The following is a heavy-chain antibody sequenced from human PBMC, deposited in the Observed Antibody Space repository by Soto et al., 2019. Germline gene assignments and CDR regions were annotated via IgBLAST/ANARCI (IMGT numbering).Heavy chain of an antibody. Sequence: QVQLVESGGVVVQPGRSLRVSCAASGFTFSDYGIYWVRQAPGKGLEWVALISYDGNNREYGDSVKGRFTISRDNSKNTLYLQMNSLRVEDTAVYYCTFGDNSFDYWGQGTLVTVSS. CDR3: TFGDNSFDY. CDR1: GFTFSDYG. CDR2: ISYDGNNR. J-gene: IGHJ4*02. D-gene: IGHD1-20*01. V-gene: IGHV3-30*03.